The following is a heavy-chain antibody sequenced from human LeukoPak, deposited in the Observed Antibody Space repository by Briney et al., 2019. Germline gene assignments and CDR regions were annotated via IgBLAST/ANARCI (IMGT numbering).Heavy chain of an antibody. V-gene: IGHV4-4*07. CDR2: IYTSGST. D-gene: IGHD5-12*01. CDR3: AGDSGYPRYWFDP. J-gene: IGHJ5*02. CDR1: GGSISSYY. Sequence: PSETLSLTCTVSGGSISSYYWSWIRQPPGKGLEYIGRIYTSGSTSYNPSLKSRVTISVDTSKNQFSLKLSSVTAADTAVYYCAGDSGYPRYWFDPWGQGTLVTVSS.